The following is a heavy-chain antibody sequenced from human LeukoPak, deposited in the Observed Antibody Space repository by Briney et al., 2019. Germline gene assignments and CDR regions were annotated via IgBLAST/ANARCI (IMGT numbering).Heavy chain of an antibody. J-gene: IGHJ4*02. Sequence: EPGGSLRLSCAASGFTFDDYAMHWVRQAPGKGLEWVSGISWNSGSIGYADSVKGRFTISRDNAKNSLYLQMNSLRAEDTALYYCAKDIEASLTNFDYWGQGTLVTVSS. D-gene: IGHD1-1*01. CDR3: AKDIEASLTNFDY. CDR1: GFTFDDYA. V-gene: IGHV3-9*01. CDR2: ISWNSGSI.